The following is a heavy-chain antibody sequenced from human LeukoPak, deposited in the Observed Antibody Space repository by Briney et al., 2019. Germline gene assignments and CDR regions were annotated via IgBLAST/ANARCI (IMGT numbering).Heavy chain of an antibody. Sequence: SETLSLTCTVSGGSVSSGSYYWSWIRQPPGKGLEWTGYIYYSGSTNYNPSLKSRVTISVDTSKNQFPLKLSSVTAADTAVYYCVGDGSGSYNWFDPWGQGTLVTVSS. D-gene: IGHD3-10*01. J-gene: IGHJ5*02. CDR1: GGSVSSGSYY. CDR3: VGDGSGSYNWFDP. CDR2: IYYSGST. V-gene: IGHV4-61*01.